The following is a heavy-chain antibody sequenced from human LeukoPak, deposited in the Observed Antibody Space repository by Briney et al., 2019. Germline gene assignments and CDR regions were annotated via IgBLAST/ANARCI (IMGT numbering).Heavy chain of an antibody. D-gene: IGHD2-15*01. J-gene: IGHJ5*02. V-gene: IGHV4-59*01. CDR2: IDSSGIN. Sequence: SETLSLTCTVSGVSISSFYYTWIRQPPGKGLEWIGYIDSSGINNYNPSLKSRVTISVDTSKNQFSQQLSSVTAADTAVYYCARGGNCSGGSCYSDRGWFDPWGQGILVTVSS. CDR3: ARGGNCSGGSCYSDRGWFDP. CDR1: GVSISSFY.